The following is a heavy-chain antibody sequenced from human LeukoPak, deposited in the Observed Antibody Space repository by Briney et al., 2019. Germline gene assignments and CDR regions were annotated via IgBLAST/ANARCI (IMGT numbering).Heavy chain of an antibody. J-gene: IGHJ4*02. Sequence: SVKVSCKASGGTFSSYAISWVRQAPGQGLEWMGRIIPILGIANYAQKFQGRVTITADKSTSTAYMELSSLRSEDTAVFYCARESLHSSGYYAGNYFDYWGQGTLVTVSS. CDR3: ARESLHSSGYYAGNYFDY. CDR2: IIPILGIA. D-gene: IGHD3-22*01. V-gene: IGHV1-69*04. CDR1: GGTFSSYA.